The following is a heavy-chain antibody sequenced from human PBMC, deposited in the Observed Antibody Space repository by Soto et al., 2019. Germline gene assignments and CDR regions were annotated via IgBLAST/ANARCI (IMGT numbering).Heavy chain of an antibody. V-gene: IGHV1-18*04. CDR2: ISTYNGNT. CDR3: AGGSGGTTAFDI. CDR1: GYTFTTYG. D-gene: IGHD1-1*01. J-gene: IGHJ3*02. Sequence: ASVKVSCKSSGYTFTTYGISWVRQAPGQGLEWMGWISTYNGNTRYAQKLQGRVTMTTDTSTRTAYMELRSLRSDDTAVYYCAGGSGGTTAFDIWGQGTMVTVSS.